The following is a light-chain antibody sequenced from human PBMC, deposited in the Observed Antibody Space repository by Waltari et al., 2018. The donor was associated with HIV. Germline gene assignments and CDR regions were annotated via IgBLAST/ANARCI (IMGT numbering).Light chain of an antibody. CDR2: KDS. Sequence: SYELTQPSSVSVSPGQTARITCSGDLLAKKYVRWFQQKPGQAPVLGMYKDSERPSGIPARFSGSSSGTTVSLTIGGAQVDDEADYYCYSAADNSGLFGGGTKLTV. V-gene: IGLV3-27*01. CDR1: LLAKKY. J-gene: IGLJ3*02. CDR3: YSAADNSGL.